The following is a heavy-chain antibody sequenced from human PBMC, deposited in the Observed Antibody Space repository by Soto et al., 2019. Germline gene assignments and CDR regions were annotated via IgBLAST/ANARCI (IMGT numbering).Heavy chain of an antibody. CDR2: IYTSGST. Sequence: SETLSLTCTVSGGSISSYYWSWIRQPAGKGLEWIGRIYTSGSTNYNPSLKSRVTMSVDTSKNQFSLKLSSVTAADTAVYYCAGDRKQLATYGMDVWGQGTTVTVSS. V-gene: IGHV4-4*07. CDR3: AGDRKQLATYGMDV. J-gene: IGHJ6*02. D-gene: IGHD6-13*01. CDR1: GGSISSYY.